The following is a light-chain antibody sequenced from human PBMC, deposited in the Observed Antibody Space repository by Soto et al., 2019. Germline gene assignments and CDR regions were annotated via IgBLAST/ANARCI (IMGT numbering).Light chain of an antibody. CDR3: QQYNKWPLT. CDR1: QTVRNN. V-gene: IGKV3-15*01. CDR2: GAS. Sequence: EFVLTQSPGTLSLSPGERATLSCRASQTVRNNYLAWYQQKPGQAPRLLIYGASTRATGIPVRFSGSASGTEFTLTISSLQSEDFTVYYCQQYNKWPLTFGQGTKVDIK. J-gene: IGKJ1*01.